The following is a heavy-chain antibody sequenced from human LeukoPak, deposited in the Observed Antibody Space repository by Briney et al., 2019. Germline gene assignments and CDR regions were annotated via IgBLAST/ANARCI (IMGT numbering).Heavy chain of an antibody. CDR3: VRNFATGD. J-gene: IGHJ4*02. V-gene: IGHV3-21*01. Sequence: GGSLRLTCAASGFTFSSYSMNWVRQAPGKGLEWVSSISSSSSYIYYADSVKGRFTISRDNAKSTLYLQMSSLRVEDTAVYHCVRNFATGDWGQGTLVTVSS. CDR1: GFTFSSYS. CDR2: ISSSSSYI. D-gene: IGHD1-14*01.